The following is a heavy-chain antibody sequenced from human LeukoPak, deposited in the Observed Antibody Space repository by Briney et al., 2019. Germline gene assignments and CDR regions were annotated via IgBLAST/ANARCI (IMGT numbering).Heavy chain of an antibody. CDR1: GYTLTSYY. CDR3: ARAPILTAHSGTLTHFDF. CDR2: IHPSGGST. J-gene: IGHJ4*02. D-gene: IGHD3-9*01. Sequence: ASVKVSCKASGYTLTSYYIHWVRQAPGQGLEWMGIIHPSGGSTSYAQQFQGRITMTSDTSTSTVHMELSSLRSEDTAVYYCARAPILTAHSGTLTHFDFWGQGTLVTVSS. V-gene: IGHV1-46*01.